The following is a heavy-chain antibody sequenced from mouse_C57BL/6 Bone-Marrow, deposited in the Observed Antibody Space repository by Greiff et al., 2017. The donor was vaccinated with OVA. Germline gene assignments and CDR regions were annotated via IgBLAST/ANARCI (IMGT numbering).Heavy chain of an antibody. J-gene: IGHJ1*03. V-gene: IGHV2-9-1*01. CDR2: IWTGGGT. CDR3: ASIYYGSSPWYFDV. D-gene: IGHD1-1*01. CDR1: GFSLTSYA. Sequence: VQRVESGPGLVAPSQSLSITCTVSGFSLTSYAISWVRQPPGKGLEWLGVIWTGGGTNYNSALKSRLSISKDNSKSQVFLKMNSLQTDDTARYYCASIYYGSSPWYFDVWGTGTTVTVSS.